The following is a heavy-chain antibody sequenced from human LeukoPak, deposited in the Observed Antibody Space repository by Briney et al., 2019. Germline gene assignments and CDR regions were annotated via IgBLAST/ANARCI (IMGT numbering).Heavy chain of an antibody. V-gene: IGHV1-2*02. Sequence: ASVKVSCKASGYTFTGYYMRWVRQAPGQGLEWMGWINPNSGGTNYAQKFQGRVTMTRDTSISTAYMELSRLRSDDTAVYYCARLSTYYYDSSGYYSDYWGQGTLVTVSS. D-gene: IGHD3-22*01. CDR3: ARLSTYYYDSSGYYSDY. J-gene: IGHJ4*02. CDR2: INPNSGGT. CDR1: GYTFTGYY.